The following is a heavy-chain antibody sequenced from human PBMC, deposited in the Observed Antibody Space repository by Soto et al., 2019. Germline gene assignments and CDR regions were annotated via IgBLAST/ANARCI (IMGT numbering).Heavy chain of an antibody. CDR3: ARAVGLRFLEWSTLIDY. D-gene: IGHD3-3*01. J-gene: IGHJ4*02. Sequence: ASVKVSCKASGYTFTSYDINWVRQATGQGLEWMGWMNPNSGNTGYAQKFQGRVTMTRNTSISTAYMELSSLRSEDTAVYYCARAVGLRFLEWSTLIDYWGQGTLVTVSS. V-gene: IGHV1-8*01. CDR2: MNPNSGNT. CDR1: GYTFTSYD.